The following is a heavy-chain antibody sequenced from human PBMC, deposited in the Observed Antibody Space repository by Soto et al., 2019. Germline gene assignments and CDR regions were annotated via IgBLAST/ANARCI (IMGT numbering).Heavy chain of an antibody. Sequence: GGSLRLSCAASGFTFSSYAMTWVRQAPGKGLEWVSTISGSGDSTYYADSVKGRFTISRDNSKNTLYLQMNSLRAEDTAVYYCTKTFFSGSGSYRGWFGPWGQGTLVTVSS. CDR3: TKTFFSGSGSYRGWFGP. D-gene: IGHD3-10*01. CDR1: GFTFSSYA. J-gene: IGHJ5*02. CDR2: ISGSGDST. V-gene: IGHV3-23*01.